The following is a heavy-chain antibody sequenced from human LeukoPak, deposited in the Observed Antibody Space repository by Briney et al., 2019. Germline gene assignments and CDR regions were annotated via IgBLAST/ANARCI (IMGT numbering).Heavy chain of an antibody. CDR3: ARGHIASWYNVEN. CDR2: ISGGSTYT. Sequence: KPGGSLRLSCAASGFTFSDYYMSWIRQAPGKGLEWVSYISGGSTYTNYADSVKGRFTISRDNAKNSLYLVMNSLRAEDTAVYYCARGHIASWYNVENWGQGTLVTVSS. CDR1: GFTFSDYY. J-gene: IGHJ4*02. D-gene: IGHD6-13*01. V-gene: IGHV3-11*06.